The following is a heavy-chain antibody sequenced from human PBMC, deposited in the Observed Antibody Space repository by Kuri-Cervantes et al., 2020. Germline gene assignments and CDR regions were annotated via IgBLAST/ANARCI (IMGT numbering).Heavy chain of an antibody. CDR3: ARVRSSSWYRFYYFDY. CDR1: CGSISSGGYS. CDR2: IYHSGST. D-gene: IGHD6-13*01. Sequence: SLSVLCGSISSGGYSWSWIRHPPGKGLEWIGYIYHSGSTYYNPSLKSRVTISVDKYKNQFSLKLSSVTAADTAVYYCARVRSSSWYRFYYFDYWGQGTLVTVSS. J-gene: IGHJ4*02. V-gene: IGHV4-30-2*01.